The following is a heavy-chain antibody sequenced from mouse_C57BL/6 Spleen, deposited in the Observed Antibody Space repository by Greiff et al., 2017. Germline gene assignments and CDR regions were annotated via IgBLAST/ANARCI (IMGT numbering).Heavy chain of an antibody. V-gene: IGHV1-26*01. CDR2: INPNNGGT. CDR1: GYTFTNYY. CDR3: ARASRYYCDYPTFDY. Sequence: EVQLQQSGPGLVKPGASVKISCTASGYTFTNYYMNWLKQSHGKSLEWIGDINPNNGGTSYNQKFKVKATFTVDNSSSTAYMELRRLTSEASAVYYCARASRYYCDYPTFDYWGQGTTLTVSS. D-gene: IGHD2-13*01. J-gene: IGHJ2*01.